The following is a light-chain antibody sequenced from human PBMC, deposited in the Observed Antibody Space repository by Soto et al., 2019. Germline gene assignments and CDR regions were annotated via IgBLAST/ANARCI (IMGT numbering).Light chain of an antibody. V-gene: IGKV3-11*01. J-gene: IGKJ5*01. CDR3: QQRSNWLFT. Sequence: EIVLTQSPATLSLSPGERATLSCRASQSVSSYLAWYQQKPGQAPRLLIYDASNRATGIPARFSGSGSGKDFTLTSSSLAPEDSAVYYCQQRSNWLFTFGQGTRLEIK. CDR1: QSVSSY. CDR2: DAS.